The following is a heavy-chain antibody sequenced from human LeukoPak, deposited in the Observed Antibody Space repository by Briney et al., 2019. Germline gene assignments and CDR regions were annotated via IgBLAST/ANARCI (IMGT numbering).Heavy chain of an antibody. D-gene: IGHD3-22*01. Sequence: GGSLRLSCAASGFTFSSYSMNWVRQAPGKGLEWVSYISSSSSTIYYADSVKGRFAISRDNAKNSLYLQMNSLRAEDTAVYYCARDEGSPSSGYYSVWDYWGQGTLVTVSS. V-gene: IGHV3-48*04. CDR1: GFTFSSYS. J-gene: IGHJ4*02. CDR3: ARDEGSPSSGYYSVWDY. CDR2: ISSSSSTI.